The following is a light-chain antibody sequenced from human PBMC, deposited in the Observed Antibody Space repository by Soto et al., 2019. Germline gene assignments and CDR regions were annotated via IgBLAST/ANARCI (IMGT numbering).Light chain of an antibody. Sequence: DIQMTQTPSSLSASVGDRVTITCRASQSISGYLNWYQQKSGQAPKLLMYAASTLQSGVPSRFSGSGSGTDFTLTISSLQPEDSATYYCQQSDSMPWTFGQGTTVEIK. J-gene: IGKJ1*01. CDR3: QQSDSMPWT. CDR2: AAS. CDR1: QSISGY. V-gene: IGKV1-39*01.